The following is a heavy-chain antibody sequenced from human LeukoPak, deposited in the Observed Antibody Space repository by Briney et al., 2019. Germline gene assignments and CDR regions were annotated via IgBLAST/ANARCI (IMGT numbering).Heavy chain of an antibody. J-gene: IGHJ3*02. D-gene: IGHD3-22*01. V-gene: IGHV1-18*01. CDR1: GYTFTSYG. CDR2: ISAYNGNT. CDR3: ARDRRTMIVVLRDHDAFYI. Sequence: ASVKVSCKASGYTFTSYGISWVRQAPGQGLEWMGWISAYNGNTNYAQKLQGRVTMTTDTSTSTAYMELRSLRSDDTAVYYCARDRRTMIVVLRDHDAFYIWGQGTMVTVSS.